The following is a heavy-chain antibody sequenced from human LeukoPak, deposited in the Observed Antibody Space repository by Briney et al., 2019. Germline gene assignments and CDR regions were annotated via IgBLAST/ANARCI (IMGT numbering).Heavy chain of an antibody. Sequence: GASVKVSCKASGYTFTSYAMNWVGQAPGQGLEWMGWINTNTGKPTYAQGFTGRFVFSLDTSVSTAYLQICSLKAEDTAVYYCARSEEYQLLWGYYGMDVWGKGTTVTVSS. CDR2: INTNTGKP. D-gene: IGHD2-2*01. CDR1: GYTFTSYA. J-gene: IGHJ6*04. V-gene: IGHV7-4-1*01. CDR3: ARSEEYQLLWGYYGMDV.